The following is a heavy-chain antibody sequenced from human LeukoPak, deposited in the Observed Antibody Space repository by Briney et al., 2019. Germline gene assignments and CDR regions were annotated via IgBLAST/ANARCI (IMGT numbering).Heavy chain of an antibody. CDR1: GYTFTNYY. CDR2: INPSGGST. D-gene: IGHD5-24*01. CDR3: ARDEARDGYTNYLDY. Sequence: ASVKVSCKTSGYTFTNYYIHWVRQAPGQGLEWMGIINPSGGSTVYLQKFQDRVTMTRDTSTSTVSMELGSLRSEDTAVYYYARDEARDGYTNYLDYWGLGTLVTVSS. J-gene: IGHJ4*02. V-gene: IGHV1-46*01.